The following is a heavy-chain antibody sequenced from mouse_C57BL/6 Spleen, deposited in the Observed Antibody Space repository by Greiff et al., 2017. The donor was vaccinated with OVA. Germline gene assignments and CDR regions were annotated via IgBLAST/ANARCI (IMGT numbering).Heavy chain of an antibody. D-gene: IGHD2-4*01. V-gene: IGHV1-52*01. CDR2: IDPSDSET. Sequence: QVQLQQPGAELVRPGSSVKLSCKASGYTFTSYWMHWVKQRPIQGLEWIGNIDPSDSETHYNQKFKDKATLTVDKSSSTAYMQLSSLTSEDSAVYDCARRGDYEGYAMDYWGQGTSVTVSS. CDR1: GYTFTSYW. CDR3: ARRGDYEGYAMDY. J-gene: IGHJ4*01.